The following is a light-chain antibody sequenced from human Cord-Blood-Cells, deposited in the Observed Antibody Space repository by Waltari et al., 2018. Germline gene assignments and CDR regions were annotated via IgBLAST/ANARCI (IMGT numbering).Light chain of an antibody. CDR1: QSVSSSY. V-gene: IGKV3-20*01. Sequence: EIVLTQSPGPLSLSPGERATLSCRASQSVSSSYLAWYQQKPGQAPRLLLYGASSRATGIPDRFSGSGSGTDFTLTISRLEPEDVAVYYCQQYGSSPRYTFGQGTKLEIK. CDR2: GAS. CDR3: QQYGSSPRYT. J-gene: IGKJ2*01.